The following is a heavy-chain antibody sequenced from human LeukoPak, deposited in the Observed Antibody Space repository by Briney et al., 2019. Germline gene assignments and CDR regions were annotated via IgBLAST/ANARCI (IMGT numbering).Heavy chain of an antibody. V-gene: IGHV3-53*01. CDR3: ARGGYYDSSGYRYDY. D-gene: IGHD3-22*01. Sequence: GGSLRLSCAASGFTVSSNYMSWVRQAPGKGLEWVSVIYSGGSTYYADSVKGRFTISRDNSKNTLYLQMNSLRAEDTAVYYCARGGYYDSSGYRYDYWGQGTLVTVSS. J-gene: IGHJ4*02. CDR1: GFTVSSNY. CDR2: IYSGGST.